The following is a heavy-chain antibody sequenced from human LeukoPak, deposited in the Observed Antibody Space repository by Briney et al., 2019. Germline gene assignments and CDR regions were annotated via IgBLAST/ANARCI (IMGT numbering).Heavy chain of an antibody. Sequence: GGSLRLSCAASGVTFSDYYMSWIRQAPGKGLEWVSYISTGSGSTNYADSVKGRFTISRDNAKKSLYLLMNSLRAEDTAVYYCAIVLYSSRLYGGTCDYWGQGTLVTVSS. D-gene: IGHD6-13*01. CDR2: ISTGSGST. CDR3: AIVLYSSRLYGGTCDY. V-gene: IGHV3-11*05. J-gene: IGHJ4*02. CDR1: GVTFSDYY.